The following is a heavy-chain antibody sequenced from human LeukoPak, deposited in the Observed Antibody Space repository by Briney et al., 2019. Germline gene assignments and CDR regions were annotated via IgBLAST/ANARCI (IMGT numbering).Heavy chain of an antibody. CDR2: ISGSGVNT. V-gene: IGHV3-23*01. Sequence: GGSLRLSCAASGFTFSSYAMTWVRQAPGKGLEWVSSISGSGVNTYYADSVKGRFTISRDNSKNTLYLQMNSLRADDTAIYYCAKLMSSAVDYWGQGTPVTVSS. D-gene: IGHD3-3*01. CDR1: GFTFSSYA. CDR3: AKLMSSAVDY. J-gene: IGHJ4*02.